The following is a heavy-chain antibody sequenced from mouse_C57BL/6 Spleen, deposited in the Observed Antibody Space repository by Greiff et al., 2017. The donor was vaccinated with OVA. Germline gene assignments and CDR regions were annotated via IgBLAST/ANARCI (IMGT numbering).Heavy chain of an antibody. J-gene: IGHJ2*01. CDR1: GFTFSSYA. D-gene: IGHD2-3*01. V-gene: IGHV5-9-1*02. Sequence: EVQGVESGEGLVKPGGSLKLSCAASGFTFSSYAMSWVRPTPAKRLEWVAYISSGGDYIYYADTVKGRFTISRDNARNTLYLQMSSLKSEDTAMYYCTRDGYYVFDYWGQGTTLTVSS. CDR3: TRDGYYVFDY. CDR2: ISSGGDYI.